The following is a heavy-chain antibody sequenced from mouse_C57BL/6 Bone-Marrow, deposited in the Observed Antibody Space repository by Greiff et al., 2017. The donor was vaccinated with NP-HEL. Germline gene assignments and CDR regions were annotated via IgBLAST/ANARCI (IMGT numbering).Heavy chain of an antibody. CDR1: GYTFTSYW. D-gene: IGHD1-1*01. J-gene: IGHJ1*03. V-gene: IGHV1-72*01. CDR3: ARYYYGSRGLYFDV. Sequence: VQLQQPGADLVKPGASVKLSCKASGYTFTSYWMHWVKQRPGRGLEWIGRIDPNSGGTKFNEKFKTKATLTVYKPSSTAYMQLSSLTADDSAVYYWARYYYGSRGLYFDVWGTGTTVTVSS. CDR2: IDPNSGGT.